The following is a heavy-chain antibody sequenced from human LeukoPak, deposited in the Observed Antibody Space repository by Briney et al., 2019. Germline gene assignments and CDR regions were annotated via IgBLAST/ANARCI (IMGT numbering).Heavy chain of an antibody. CDR2: ISSSGSTI. V-gene: IGHV3-11*04. CDR1: GFTFSDYY. J-gene: IGHJ3*02. CDR3: ARDPKLDTAMVIGAFDI. D-gene: IGHD5-18*01. Sequence: GGSLRLSCAASGFTFSDYYMSWIRQAPGKGLEWVSYISSSGSTIYYADSVKGRFTISRDNSKNTLYLQMNSLRAEDTAVYYCARDPKLDTAMVIGAFDIWGQGTMVTVSS.